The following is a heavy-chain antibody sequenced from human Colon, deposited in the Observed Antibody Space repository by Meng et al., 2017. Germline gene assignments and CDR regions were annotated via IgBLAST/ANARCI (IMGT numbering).Heavy chain of an antibody. V-gene: IGHV1-8*02. CDR3: ARGGAPPYYFDY. CDR1: GYTFSNYE. J-gene: IGHJ4*02. Sequence: QVHPVQSGAEVKKPGASVRVSCETSGYTFSNYEVNWVRQASGHGLEWMGWMNPDSGKTGYAHKFQGRVTLTRDTSTGTAYMELTSLTPDDTAVYYCARGGAPPYYFDYWGQGTLVTVSS. D-gene: IGHD1-26*01. CDR2: MNPDSGKT.